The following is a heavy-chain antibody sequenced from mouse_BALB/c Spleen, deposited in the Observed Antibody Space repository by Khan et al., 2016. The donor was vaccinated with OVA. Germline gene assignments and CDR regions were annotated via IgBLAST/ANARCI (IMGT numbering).Heavy chain of an antibody. CDR3: ATLGVYAMDY. V-gene: IGHV14-3*02. Sequence: EVQLVESGAELVKPGASVKLSCTASGFNIKDTYMHWVKQRPEQGLEWIGTIDPANGNTKYDPKFQGMATITTDTSSNTAYLQLSSLTSEDTAVYYCATLGVYAMDYWGQGTSVTVSS. CDR1: GFNIKDTY. J-gene: IGHJ4*01. CDR2: IDPANGNT.